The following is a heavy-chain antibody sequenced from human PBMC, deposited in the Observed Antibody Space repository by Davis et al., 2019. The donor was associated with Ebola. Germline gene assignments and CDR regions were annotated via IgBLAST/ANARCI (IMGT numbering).Heavy chain of an antibody. Sequence: GESLKISCAASGFTFSSYAMHWVSQAPGKGLEWVAFISSDGSNKYYADSVKGRFTISRDNSKKTLYLQMNSLRAEDTAVYYCAREGAYYYGSGSSFDYWGQGTLVTVSS. CDR2: ISSDGSNK. CDR1: GFTFSSYA. V-gene: IGHV3-30-3*01. CDR3: AREGAYYYGSGSSFDY. D-gene: IGHD3-10*01. J-gene: IGHJ4*02.